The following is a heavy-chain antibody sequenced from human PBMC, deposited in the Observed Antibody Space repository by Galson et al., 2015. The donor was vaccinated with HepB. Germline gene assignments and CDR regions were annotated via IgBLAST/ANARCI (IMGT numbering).Heavy chain of an antibody. Sequence: SVKVSCKASGGPFINYAFSWVRQAPGQGLESMGRIIPILNLANYEQKFQGRVTITADKSTTTAYMELSSLRSADTAVYYCARGTTYYDSSGYEPGSDAFDIWGQGTMVTVSS. CDR3: ARGTTYYDSSGYEPGSDAFDI. V-gene: IGHV1-69*04. CDR2: IIPILNLA. CDR1: GGPFINYA. D-gene: IGHD3-22*01. J-gene: IGHJ3*02.